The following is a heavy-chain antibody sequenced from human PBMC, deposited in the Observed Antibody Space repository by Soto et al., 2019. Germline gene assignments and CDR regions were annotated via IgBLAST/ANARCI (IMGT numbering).Heavy chain of an antibody. Sequence: ASVKVSCKASGYTFTSYDINWVRQATGQGLEWMGWMNPNSGNTGYAQKFQGRVTMTRNTSISTAYTELSSLRSEDTAVYYCARAGISWYLDHYYYYMDVWGKGTTVTVSS. CDR1: GYTFTSYD. CDR2: MNPNSGNT. J-gene: IGHJ6*03. CDR3: ARAGISWYLDHYYYYMDV. D-gene: IGHD6-13*01. V-gene: IGHV1-8*01.